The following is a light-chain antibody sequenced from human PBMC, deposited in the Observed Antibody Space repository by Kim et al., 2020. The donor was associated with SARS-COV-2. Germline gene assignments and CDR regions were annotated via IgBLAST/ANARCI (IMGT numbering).Light chain of an antibody. CDR1: SSNVVAYDF. J-gene: IGLJ3*02. CDR3: SSYIRASSFA. V-gene: IGLV2-14*04. CDR2: DVN. Sequence: GQSIPIDCIVPSSNVVAYDFGSWYQQHTGKAPNLMIYDVNRRPSGVSYRFSGSKSGHTASLTISGLQAEDEADYYCSSYIRASSFAFGGGTQLTVL.